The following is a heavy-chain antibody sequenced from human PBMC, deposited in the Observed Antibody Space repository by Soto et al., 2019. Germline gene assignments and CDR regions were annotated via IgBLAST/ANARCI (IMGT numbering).Heavy chain of an antibody. D-gene: IGHD6-13*01. CDR1: GDSVSSNSAA. CDR2: TYYRSKWYN. CDR3: ARDQAAAGYYYMDV. V-gene: IGHV6-1*01. Sequence: SQTLSLPCAISGDSVSSNSAAWNWIRQSPSRGLEWLGRTYYRSKWYNDYAVSVKSRITINPDTSKNQLSLRLNSVNPEDTGVYYCARDQAAAGYYYMDVWGKGTTVTVSS. J-gene: IGHJ6*03.